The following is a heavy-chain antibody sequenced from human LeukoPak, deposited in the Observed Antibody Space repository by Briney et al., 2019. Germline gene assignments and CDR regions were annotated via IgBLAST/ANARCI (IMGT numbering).Heavy chain of an antibody. V-gene: IGHV1-2*02. CDR2: INSNTGAT. Sequence: GASVKVSCKASGYTFTGYYMHWVRQAPGQGLEWMGWINSNTGATHYAQKFQGRVTMTRDTSISTAYMELSRLRSDDTAVYYCARGRSTENFDYWGQGTLVTVSS. CDR1: GYTFTGYY. D-gene: IGHD4-17*01. CDR3: ARGRSTENFDY. J-gene: IGHJ4*02.